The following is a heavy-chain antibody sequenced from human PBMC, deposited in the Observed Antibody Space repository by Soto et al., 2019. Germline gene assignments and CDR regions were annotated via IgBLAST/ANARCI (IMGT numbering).Heavy chain of an antibody. Sequence: QVQLVESGAEVQKPGSSVKVSCKAAGGTFSSYAISWVRQAPGQWLEWMGGIIPISGTANYAQKFQGRVTVTADEPTGTADMELRSLRSEDTAVYYCARSQGSSTSLEIYYFYYYGMDVWGQGTKVTVSS. CDR3: ARSQGSSTSLEIYYFYYYGMDV. J-gene: IGHJ6*02. D-gene: IGHD2-2*01. CDR1: GGTFSSYA. V-gene: IGHV1-69*01. CDR2: IIPISGTA.